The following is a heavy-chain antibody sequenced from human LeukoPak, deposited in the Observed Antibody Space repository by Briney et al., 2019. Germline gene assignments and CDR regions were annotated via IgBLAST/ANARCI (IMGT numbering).Heavy chain of an antibody. Sequence: ASVKVSCKASGYTFTGYYMHLVRQAPGQGLEWMGWINPNSGGTNYAQKFQGRVTMTRDTSISTAYMELSRLRSDDTAVYYCARVSFLGRVEGGYYYYMDVWGKGTTLTVSS. CDR2: INPNSGGT. D-gene: IGHD7-27*01. CDR3: ARVSFLGRVEGGYYYYMDV. CDR1: GYTFTGYY. J-gene: IGHJ6*03. V-gene: IGHV1-2*02.